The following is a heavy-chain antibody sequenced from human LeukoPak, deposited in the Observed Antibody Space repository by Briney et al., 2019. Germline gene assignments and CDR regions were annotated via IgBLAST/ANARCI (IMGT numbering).Heavy chain of an antibody. CDR1: GYTFIDYY. CDR2: INPNSGGT. J-gene: IGHJ4*02. CDR3: ARSVTKETYSTFDY. Sequence: GASVKVSGKASGYTFIDYYMHWVRQAPGQGLEWMGWINPNSGGTDFAQKFQGRVTMTRDTSISTTYMELSSLRSDDTAVYYCARSVTKETYSTFDYWGQGPVVPVSS. V-gene: IGHV1-2*02. D-gene: IGHD4-17*01.